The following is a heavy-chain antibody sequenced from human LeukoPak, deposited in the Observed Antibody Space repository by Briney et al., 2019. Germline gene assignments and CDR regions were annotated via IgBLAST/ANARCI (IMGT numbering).Heavy chain of an antibody. V-gene: IGHV3-30-3*01. CDR1: GFTFSDHV. CDR3: ARDGSYCGGDCPWVLKVVEQNDAFDI. J-gene: IGHJ3*02. CDR2: ISYDGSNK. Sequence: GGSLRLSCAASGFTFSDHVMHWVRQAPGKGLEWVAVISYDGSNKYYADSVKGRFTISRDNSKNTLYLQMNSLRAEDTAVYYCARDGSYCGGDCPWVLKVVEQNDAFDIWGQGTMVTVSS. D-gene: IGHD2-21*02.